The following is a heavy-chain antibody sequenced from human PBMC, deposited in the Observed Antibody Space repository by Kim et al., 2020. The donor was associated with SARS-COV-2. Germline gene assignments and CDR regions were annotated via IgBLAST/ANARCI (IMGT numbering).Heavy chain of an antibody. CDR2: INAGNGNT. Sequence: ASVKVSCKASGYTFTSYAMHWVRQAPGQRLEWMGWINAGNGNTKYSQKFQGRVTITRDTSASTAYMELSSLRSEDTAVYYCATGWYDILTGFYGMDVWGQGTTVTVSS. CDR3: ATGWYDILTGFYGMDV. CDR1: GYTFTSYA. J-gene: IGHJ6*02. D-gene: IGHD3-9*01. V-gene: IGHV1-3*01.